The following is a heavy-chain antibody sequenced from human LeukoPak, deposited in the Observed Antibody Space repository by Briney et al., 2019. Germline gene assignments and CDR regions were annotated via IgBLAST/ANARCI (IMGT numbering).Heavy chain of an antibody. D-gene: IGHD3-22*01. CDR1: GFTFNSYA. Sequence: GGSLRLSRAASGFTFNSYAIHWVRQAPGKGLEWVTIISYDGRTKYYADCVKGRFIISRDNSKNTLYLQMDSLRPEDTAVYYCVRGSSSFYDSSGYSYYFDNWGQGTLVTVSS. J-gene: IGHJ4*02. CDR2: ISYDGRTK. CDR3: VRGSSSFYDSSGYSYYFDN. V-gene: IGHV3-30*04.